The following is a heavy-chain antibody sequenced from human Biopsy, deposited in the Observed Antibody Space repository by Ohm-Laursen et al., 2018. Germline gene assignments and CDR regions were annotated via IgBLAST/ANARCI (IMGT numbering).Heavy chain of an antibody. D-gene: IGHD1-26*01. Sequence: SLRLSFPASGFTLSNNAMSWVRQAPGKGLEWLSPIGGSGATPYYADPGKGRFTISRDNSKNTLYLQMNSLRAEDTAVYYCARPNLREWELHNAFDIWGQGTMVTVSS. J-gene: IGHJ3*02. CDR3: ARPNLREWELHNAFDI. CDR1: GFTLSNNA. V-gene: IGHV3-23*01. CDR2: IGGSGATP.